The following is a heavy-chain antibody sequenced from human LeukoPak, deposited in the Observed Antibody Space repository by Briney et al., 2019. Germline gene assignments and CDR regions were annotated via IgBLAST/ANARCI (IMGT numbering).Heavy chain of an antibody. V-gene: IGHV3-23*01. CDR2: ISGSGGST. J-gene: IGHJ4*02. CDR3: AQLAMVRGVIFDY. Sequence: GGSLRLSCAASGFTFSSYAMSWVRQAPGKGLEWVSAISGSGGSTYYADSVKGRFTISRDNSNNTLYLQMNSLRAEDTAVYYCAQLAMVRGVIFDYWGQGTLVTVSS. CDR1: GFTFSSYA. D-gene: IGHD3-10*01.